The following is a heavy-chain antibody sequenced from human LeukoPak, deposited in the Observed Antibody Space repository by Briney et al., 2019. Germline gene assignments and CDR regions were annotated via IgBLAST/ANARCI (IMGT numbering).Heavy chain of an antibody. V-gene: IGHV3-21*01. Sequence: PWGSLRLSCAASVFTFSSYSMNWVRQAPGKGLEWVSSISSSSTYTNYADSVKGRFTISRDNAKNSLYLQMNSLRAEDTAVYYCARDQGWYLDYWGQGTLVTVS. J-gene: IGHJ4*02. CDR3: ARDQGWYLDY. CDR1: VFTFSSYS. CDR2: ISSSSTYT. D-gene: IGHD6-19*01.